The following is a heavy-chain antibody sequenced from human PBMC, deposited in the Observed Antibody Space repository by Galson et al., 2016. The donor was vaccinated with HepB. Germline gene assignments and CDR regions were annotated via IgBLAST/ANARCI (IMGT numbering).Heavy chain of an antibody. V-gene: IGHV3-7*01. Sequence: SLRLSCAASGFTFSSYWMSWVRQAPGKGLEWLANIKQDGSEKYYVDSVRGRFTISRDNAMNSLYLHMSSLRAEDTAIYFCARDGNHGYDMDYWGQGTLVTVSS. J-gene: IGHJ4*02. CDR3: ARDGNHGYDMDY. CDR1: GFTFSSYW. CDR2: IKQDGSEK. D-gene: IGHD1-14*01.